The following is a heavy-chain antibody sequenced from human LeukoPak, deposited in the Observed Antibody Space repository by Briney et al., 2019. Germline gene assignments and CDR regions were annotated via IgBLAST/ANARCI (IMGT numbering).Heavy chain of an antibody. D-gene: IGHD1-26*01. V-gene: IGHV4-34*01. J-gene: IGHJ4*02. CDR1: GGSFSGYY. CDR2: INQSGST. Sequence: SETLSLTCAVYGGSFSGYYWSWIRQPPGKGLEWIGEINQSGSTNYNPSLKSRVTISVDTSKNQFSLKPSSVAAADTAVYYCARVYWSKKVGATNADYWGQGTLVTVSS. CDR3: ARVYWSKKVGATNADY.